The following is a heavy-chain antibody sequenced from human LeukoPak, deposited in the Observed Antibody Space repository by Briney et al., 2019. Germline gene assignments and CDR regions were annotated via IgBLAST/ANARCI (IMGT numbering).Heavy chain of an antibody. Sequence: SGPTLVNPTQTLTLTCTFSGFSLSTSGMCVSWIRQPPGKALEWLARIDWDDDKYYSTSLKTRLTISKDTSKNQVVLTMTNMDPVDTGTYYCARMTSGTYGKRGFDPWGLGTLVTVSP. V-gene: IGHV2-70*11. D-gene: IGHD3-10*01. CDR3: ARMTSGTYGKRGFDP. CDR2: IDWDDDK. J-gene: IGHJ5*02. CDR1: GFSLSTSGMC.